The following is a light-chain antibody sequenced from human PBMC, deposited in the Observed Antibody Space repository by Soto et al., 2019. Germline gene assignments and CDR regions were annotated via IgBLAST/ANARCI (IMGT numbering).Light chain of an antibody. CDR1: SSDVGGDNY. J-gene: IGLJ2*01. CDR3: SSYTSSSTPYVV. V-gene: IGLV2-14*01. CDR2: EVS. Sequence: QSALTQPASVSGSPGQSSTISSTGTSSDVGGDNYVSWYQQHPGKAPKLMIYEVSNRPSGVSNRFSGSKSGNTASLTISGLQAEDEADYYCSSYTSSSTPYVVFGGGTKLTVL.